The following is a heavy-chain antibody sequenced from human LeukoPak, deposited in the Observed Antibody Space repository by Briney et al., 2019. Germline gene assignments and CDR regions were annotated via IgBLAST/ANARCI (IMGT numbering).Heavy chain of an antibody. CDR1: GGSFSGYY. CDR2: INHSGST. J-gene: IGHJ6*02. D-gene: IGHD2-2*01. Sequence: PSETLCLTCAVYGGSFSGYYWSWIRQPPGEGLEWIGEINHSGSTNYNPSLKSRVTISVDTSKNQFSLKLSSVTAADTAVYYCASLIYCSSTSCYQRRRPYYYYGMDVWGQGTTVTVSS. V-gene: IGHV4-34*01. CDR3: ASLIYCSSTSCYQRRRPYYYYGMDV.